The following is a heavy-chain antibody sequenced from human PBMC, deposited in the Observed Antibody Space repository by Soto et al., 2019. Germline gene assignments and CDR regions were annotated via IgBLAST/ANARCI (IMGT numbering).Heavy chain of an antibody. CDR3: ARGKDDIVLIQAATRVGYFDY. J-gene: IGHJ4*02. D-gene: IGHD2-2*01. Sequence: QVQLVESGGGVVQPGRSLRLSCAASGFTFSSYPIHWVRQAPGKGLEWVAIISYDGRNKYYADSVKGRFTIYRENSKTTMYMQMNRLRDEDTAVYYCARGKDDIVLIQAATRVGYFDYWGQGTLVTVSS. CDR1: GFTFSSYP. CDR2: ISYDGRNK. V-gene: IGHV3-30-3*01.